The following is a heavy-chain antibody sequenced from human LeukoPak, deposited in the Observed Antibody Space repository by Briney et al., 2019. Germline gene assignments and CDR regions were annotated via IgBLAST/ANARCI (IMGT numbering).Heavy chain of an antibody. CDR3: AKRPPGLDAEYFQH. CDR1: GFTFSSYW. CDR2: INSDGSST. Sequence: GGSLRLSCAASGFTFSSYWMHWVRQAPGKGLVWVSRINSDGSSTSYADSVKGRFTISRDNSRNTLYLQIKSLRAEDTAVYYCAKRPPGLDAEYFQHWGQGTLVTVSS. J-gene: IGHJ1*01. V-gene: IGHV3-74*01.